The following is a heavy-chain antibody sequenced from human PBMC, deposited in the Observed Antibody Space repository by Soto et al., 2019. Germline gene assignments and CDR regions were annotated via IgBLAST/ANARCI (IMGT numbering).Heavy chain of an antibody. Sequence: QVQLVESGGGVVQPGRSPRLSCAASGFTFKSYGMHWVRQAPGKGLEWVAVISYDGNNKYYADSVKGRFTISRDIPKNTLYLQLNSLRAEDTAVYYCAKEGLYKTLDYWGQGTLVTVSS. CDR1: GFTFKSYG. D-gene: IGHD1-1*01. CDR2: ISYDGNNK. J-gene: IGHJ4*02. V-gene: IGHV3-30*18. CDR3: AKEGLYKTLDY.